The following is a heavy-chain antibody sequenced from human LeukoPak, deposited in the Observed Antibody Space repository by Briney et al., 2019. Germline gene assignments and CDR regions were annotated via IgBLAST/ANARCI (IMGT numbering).Heavy chain of an antibody. CDR3: ARNILSPGTSYYYGMDV. J-gene: IGHJ6*02. CDR2: ISSSSSYI. D-gene: IGHD5/OR15-5a*01. Sequence: GGSLRLSCAASGFTFSSYSMNWVRQAPGKGLEWVSSISSSSSYIYYADSVKGRFTISRDNAKNSLYLQMNSLRAEDTAVYYCARNILSPGTSYYYGMDVWGQGTTVTVSS. V-gene: IGHV3-21*01. CDR1: GFTFSSYS.